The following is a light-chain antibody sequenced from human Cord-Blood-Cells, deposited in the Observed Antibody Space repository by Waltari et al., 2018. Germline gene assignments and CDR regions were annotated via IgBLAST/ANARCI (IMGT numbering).Light chain of an antibody. CDR1: QSISSY. CDR3: QQSYRTWT. Sequence: DIQMTQSPSSLSASVGDRVTITCRASQSISSYLNWYQQKPGKAPKLLIYASSSLQSGVPSSFSGSGSGTDFTLTISSLQPEYFATYYCQQSYRTWTFGQGTKVEIK. J-gene: IGKJ1*01. CDR2: ASS. V-gene: IGKV1-39*01.